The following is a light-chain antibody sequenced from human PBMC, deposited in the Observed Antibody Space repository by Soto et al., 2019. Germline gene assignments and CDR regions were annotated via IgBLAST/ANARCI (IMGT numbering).Light chain of an antibody. CDR2: AAS. V-gene: IGKV1-39*01. Sequence: DIQMTQSPSSLSAFVGDRVTITCRASQSISSYLNWYQQKPGKAPKLLIFAASSLLSGVPSRFSGSGSGTDFTLTISSLQPEXXAXXXXXXXXSNPLTFGGGTKVEIK. J-gene: IGKJ4*01. CDR3: XXXXSNPLT. CDR1: QSISSY.